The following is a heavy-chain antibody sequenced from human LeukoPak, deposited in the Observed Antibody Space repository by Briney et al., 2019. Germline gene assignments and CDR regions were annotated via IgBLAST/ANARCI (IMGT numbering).Heavy chain of an antibody. CDR2: IYYSGST. Sequence: NASETLSLTCTVSGGSISSSSYYWGWIRQPPGKGLEWNGSIYYSGSTYYNPSLKSRVTISVDTSKNQFSLKLSSVTAADTAVYYCARRQWLVLLGWFDPWGQGTLVTVSS. V-gene: IGHV4-39*07. CDR1: GGSISSSSYY. CDR3: ARRQWLVLLGWFDP. D-gene: IGHD6-19*01. J-gene: IGHJ5*02.